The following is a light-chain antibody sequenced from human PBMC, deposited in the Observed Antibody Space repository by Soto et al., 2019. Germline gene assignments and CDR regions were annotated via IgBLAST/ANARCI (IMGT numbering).Light chain of an antibody. Sequence: EIVLTQSPGTLSLSPGERATLSCRASQSVSSTYLAWYQQKPGQTPRLLIYGASSRATGIPDRFSGSGSGTDFTLTISRLEPEDFAVYQCQRYDISPFPFGQGTKLEIK. V-gene: IGKV3-20*01. CDR3: QRYDISPFP. CDR2: GAS. J-gene: IGKJ2*01. CDR1: QSVSSTY.